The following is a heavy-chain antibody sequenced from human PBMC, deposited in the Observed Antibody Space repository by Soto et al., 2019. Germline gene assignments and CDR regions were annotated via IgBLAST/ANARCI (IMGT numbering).Heavy chain of an antibody. J-gene: IGHJ5*02. CDR2: ISSSGGST. V-gene: IGHV3-23*01. CDR3: ANCPTLYAPTYNWFDP. D-gene: IGHD2-8*01. Sequence: EVQLLESGGGLVQSGGSLRLSCAGSGFTLSSYAMTCVRQAPGKGLEWVSSISSSGGSTYYADSVRGRFTIARDSSKNTLYLQMNSLRAEDTAVYYCANCPTLYAPTYNWFDPWGQGTLVTVSS. CDR1: GFTLSSYA.